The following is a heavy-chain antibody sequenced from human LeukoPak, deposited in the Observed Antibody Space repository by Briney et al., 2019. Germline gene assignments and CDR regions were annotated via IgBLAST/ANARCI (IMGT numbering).Heavy chain of an antibody. D-gene: IGHD2-15*01. CDR3: ARDTHCSGGSCCIEFDP. CDR1: GYTFTGYY. J-gene: IGHJ5*02. CDR2: INPNSGGT. V-gene: IGHV1-2*02. Sequence: ASVTVSCTASGYTFTGYYMHWVRQAPGQGLEWMGWINPNSGGTNYAQKIQGRVTITRDTSNSTAYMELSRLRSDDPAVYYCARDTHCSGGSCCIEFDPWGQGTLVTVSS.